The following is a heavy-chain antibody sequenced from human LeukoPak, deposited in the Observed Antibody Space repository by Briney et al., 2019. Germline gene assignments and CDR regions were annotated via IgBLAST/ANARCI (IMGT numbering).Heavy chain of an antibody. Sequence: GGSLRLSCAASGFTFSDYAMHWVRQAPGKGLEWVTLISYDGSNKYYADSVKGRFTISRDNPKKTLYLQMNSLRTEDTAVYYCAKGLQGSRWEPLDPWGQGTLVTVSS. D-gene: IGHD1-26*01. J-gene: IGHJ5*02. CDR3: AKGLQGSRWEPLDP. V-gene: IGHV3-30-3*01. CDR2: ISYDGSNK. CDR1: GFTFSDYA.